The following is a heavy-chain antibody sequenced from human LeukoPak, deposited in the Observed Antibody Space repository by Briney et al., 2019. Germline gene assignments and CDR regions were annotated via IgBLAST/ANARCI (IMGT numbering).Heavy chain of an antibody. CDR1: GFTFSSYG. D-gene: IGHD1-26*01. Sequence: GRSLRLSCAASGFTFSSYGMHWVRQAPGKGLEGVAVICYDGSNKYYADSVECRFTISRDNSKNTLYLQMNSLRAEDRAVYYCARDHLYSGSYRFDYWGQGTLVTVSS. V-gene: IGHV3-33*01. CDR3: ARDHLYSGSYRFDY. J-gene: IGHJ4*02. CDR2: ICYDGSNK.